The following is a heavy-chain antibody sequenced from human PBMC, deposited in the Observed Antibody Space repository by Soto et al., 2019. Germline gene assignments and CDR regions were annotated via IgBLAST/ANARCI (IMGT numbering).Heavy chain of an antibody. D-gene: IGHD3-22*01. CDR1: NGSISGHN. CDR3: ARMHPAIIVLDY. J-gene: IGHJ4*02. Sequence: SATRCLTRTVSNGSISGHNWSWIRQPQGKRLEWIGYIYHSGTTKYTPSLKSRVNISVHTSQNHFSLNLSSVTAAYTAIYYCARMHPAIIVLDYWSQAALVTVSS. V-gene: IGHV4-59*11. CDR2: IYHSGTT.